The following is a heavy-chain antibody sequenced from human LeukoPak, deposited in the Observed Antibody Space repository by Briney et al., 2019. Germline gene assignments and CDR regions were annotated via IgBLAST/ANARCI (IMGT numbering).Heavy chain of an antibody. CDR1: GFTFSSYG. V-gene: IGHV3-48*04. J-gene: IGHJ4*02. CDR3: ARDGSDSAGYYYAL. CDR2: ITSGGGTI. Sequence: QSGGSLRLSCAASGFTFSSYGMHWVRQAPGKGLEWVLHITSGGGTIYYADSVKGRFTISRDNAKNSLYLQMNSLRAEDTAVYYCARDGSDSAGYYYALWGQGTLVTVSS. D-gene: IGHD3-22*01.